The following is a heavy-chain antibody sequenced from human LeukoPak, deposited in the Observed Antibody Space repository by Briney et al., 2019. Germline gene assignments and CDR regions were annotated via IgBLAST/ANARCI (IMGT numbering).Heavy chain of an antibody. V-gene: IGHV1-18*01. D-gene: IGHD3-22*01. CDR1: GYTFTSHG. J-gene: IGHJ5*02. CDR3: ARDQGPYYYDSSGSGFDP. Sequence: ASVKVSCKAAGYTFTSHGFIWLRQAPGQGLEWMGWITVNNGYTKYAQELQGRVTMTTDTSTSTAYMELRSLRSDDTAVYYCARDQGPYYYDSSGSGFDPWGQGTLVTVSS. CDR2: ITVNNGYT.